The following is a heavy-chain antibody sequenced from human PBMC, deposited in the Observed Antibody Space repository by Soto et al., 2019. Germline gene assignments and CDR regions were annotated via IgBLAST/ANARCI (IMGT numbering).Heavy chain of an antibody. Sequence: GGSLRLSCAASGFTFSSYAMSWVRQAPGKGLEWVSAISGSGGSTYYADSVKGRFTISRDNSKNTPYLQMNSLRAEDTAVYYCAKDLGYCSGGSCLPYYYGMDVWGQGTTATVSS. CDR2: ISGSGGST. V-gene: IGHV3-23*01. CDR1: GFTFSSYA. CDR3: AKDLGYCSGGSCLPYYYGMDV. D-gene: IGHD2-15*01. J-gene: IGHJ6*02.